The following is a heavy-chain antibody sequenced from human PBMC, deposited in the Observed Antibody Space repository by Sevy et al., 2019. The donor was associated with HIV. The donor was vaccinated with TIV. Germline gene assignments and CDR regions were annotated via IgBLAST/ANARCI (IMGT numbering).Heavy chain of an antibody. CDR1: GFTFSQFW. J-gene: IGHJ5*02. V-gene: IGHV3-15*01. D-gene: IGHD3-10*01. CDR2: IKSKTDGGTT. CDR3: TTEAFRGSREGEPSFDP. Sequence: GGSLRLSCAASGFTFSQFWMSWVRQAPGKGLEWVGRIKSKTDGGTTDYGAPVKGSFTISREDSNNTLFLQMNSLKTKDTGVDYGTTEAFRGSREGEPSFDPWGQGTLVTVSS.